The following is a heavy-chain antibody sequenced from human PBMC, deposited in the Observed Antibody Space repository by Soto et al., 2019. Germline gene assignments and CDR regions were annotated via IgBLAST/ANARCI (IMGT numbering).Heavy chain of an antibody. D-gene: IGHD6-13*01. CDR3: ARSLLDEYSSSWRSDYYGMDV. CDR1: GFTFSAYY. CDR2: INPNSGGT. Sequence: GASVKVSCKASGFTFSAYYIYWVRQAPGHGLGWIGWINPNSGGTNNAQKFQGRVTMTRDTSTSTVYMELSALIPDDTAVYYCARSLLDEYSSSWRSDYYGMDVWGQGTTVTVSS. V-gene: IGHV1-2*02. J-gene: IGHJ6*02.